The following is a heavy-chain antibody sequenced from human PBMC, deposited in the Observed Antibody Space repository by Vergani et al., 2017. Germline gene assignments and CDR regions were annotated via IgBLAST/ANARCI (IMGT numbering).Heavy chain of an antibody. Sequence: QVQLQESGPGLVKPSETLSLICTVSHDSVSNTFYYWGWIRQPPGKGLEWIGSIYYSGSSYYNPSLERRVTMSVETSKSQFSRHLRSVTGADTAVYYGTRHFVVGAANYWFDPWGQGTLVTVSS. CDR3: TRHFVVGAANYWFDP. CDR1: HDSVSNTFYY. D-gene: IGHD2-15*01. CDR2: IYYSGSS. J-gene: IGHJ5*02. V-gene: IGHV4-39*01.